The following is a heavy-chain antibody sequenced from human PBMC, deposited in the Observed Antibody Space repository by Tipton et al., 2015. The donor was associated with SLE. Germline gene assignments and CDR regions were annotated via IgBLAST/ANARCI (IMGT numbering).Heavy chain of an antibody. CDR2: IYYSGST. CDR1: GDSISSSSYY. D-gene: IGHD1-14*01. J-gene: IGHJ4*02. V-gene: IGHV4-39*07. CDR3: ARHDSESPFDY. Sequence: LRLSCTVSGDSISSSSYYWGWIRQPPGKGLEWIGSIYYSGSTYYNPSLKSRVTISVDTSKNQFSLKLSSVTAADTAVYYCARHDSESPFDYWGQGTLVTVSS.